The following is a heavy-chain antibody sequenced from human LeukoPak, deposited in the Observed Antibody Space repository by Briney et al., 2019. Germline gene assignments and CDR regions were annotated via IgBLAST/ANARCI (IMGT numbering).Heavy chain of an antibody. V-gene: IGHV1-2*02. J-gene: IGHJ4*02. CDR3: ARVPYSSSWYWFFDY. CDR1: GYTFTVYY. CDR2: INPNSGGT. Sequence: ASVTVSCKASGYTFTVYYMHWVRQAPGQGLEWMGWINPNSGGTNYAQKFQGRVTMTRDTSISTAYMELSRLRSDDTAVYYCARVPYSSSWYWFFDYWGQGTLVTVSS. D-gene: IGHD6-13*01.